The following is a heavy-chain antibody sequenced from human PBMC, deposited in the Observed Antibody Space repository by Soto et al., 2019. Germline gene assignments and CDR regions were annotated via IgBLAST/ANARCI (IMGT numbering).Heavy chain of an antibody. CDR1: RFTFSTYE. D-gene: IGHD5-12*01. CDR3: VRYCTSTLCNGVATRTFDY. CDR2: ISSGGSTV. V-gene: IGHV3-48*03. Sequence: GGSLRLSCAASRFTFSTYEMHWVRQAPGKGLEWVSYISSGGSTVYYADSVRGRFTISRDNTRNSLYLQMNSLRDEDTALYYCVRYCTSTLCNGVATRTFDYWGQGTLVTVSS. J-gene: IGHJ4*02.